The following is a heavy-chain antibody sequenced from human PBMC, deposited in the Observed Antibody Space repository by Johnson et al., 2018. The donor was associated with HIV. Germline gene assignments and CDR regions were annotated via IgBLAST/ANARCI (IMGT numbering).Heavy chain of an antibody. Sequence: VQLVESGGGLIQPGGSLRLSCAASGFTVSSNYMSWVRQAPGKGLEWVSVIYSGGSTSYADSVKGRFTISRDNSKNTLYLQMNSLRAEDTAVYYCARDRAWNYEGAFDIWGQGTMVTVSS. CDR1: GFTVSSNY. J-gene: IGHJ3*02. D-gene: IGHD1-7*01. CDR3: ARDRAWNYEGAFDI. CDR2: IYSGGST. V-gene: IGHV3-53*01.